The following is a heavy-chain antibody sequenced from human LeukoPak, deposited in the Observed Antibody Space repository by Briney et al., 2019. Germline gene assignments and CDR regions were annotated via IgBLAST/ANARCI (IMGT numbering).Heavy chain of an antibody. V-gene: IGHV4-4*07. CDR2: IHRSGRT. Sequence: SETLSLTCTVSGGYINDYYWSWIRQAAGKGLEWIGRIHRSGRTNYNPSLKSRVAMSIDTPNNQFSLKLSSVTAADTAVFYCARILILSSGWTPFDYWGQGALVTVSS. CDR3: ARILILSSGWTPFDY. D-gene: IGHD6-19*01. CDR1: GGYINDYY. J-gene: IGHJ4*02.